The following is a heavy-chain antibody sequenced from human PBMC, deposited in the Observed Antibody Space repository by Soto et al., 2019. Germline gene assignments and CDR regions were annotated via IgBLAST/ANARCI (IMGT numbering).Heavy chain of an antibody. CDR3: AKDHCSDNTCRRVITNWFHP. Sequence: EVQLLESGGGLVQPGGSLRVSCAASGFTFSNYAMSWVRQAPGKGPEWVSGISGSGDNKYYAESVEGRFTISRDNSKNMFFLQMNSLSAEDTAVYYCAKDHCSDNTCRRVITNWFHPWRQGTLVIVSS. CDR2: ISGSGDNK. D-gene: IGHD3-16*02. CDR1: GFTFSNYA. V-gene: IGHV3-23*01. J-gene: IGHJ5*02.